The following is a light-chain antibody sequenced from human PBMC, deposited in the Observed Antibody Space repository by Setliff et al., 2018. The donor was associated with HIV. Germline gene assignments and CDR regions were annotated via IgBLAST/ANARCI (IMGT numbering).Light chain of an antibody. CDR3: CSYADSYTSLYV. J-gene: IGLJ1*01. V-gene: IGLV2-11*01. CDR1: SSDVCNYNY. Sequence: QSVLTQPRSVSASPGQPVTISCTGTSSDVCNYNYVAWYQQHPGNAPKLMIYDVTKRPSGVPDRFSGSKSGNTASLTISGLQAEDEADYYCCSYADSYTSLYVFGTGTKV. CDR2: DVT.